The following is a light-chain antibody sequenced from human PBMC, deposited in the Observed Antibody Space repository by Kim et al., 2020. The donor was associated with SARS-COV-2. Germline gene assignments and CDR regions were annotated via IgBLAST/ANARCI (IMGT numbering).Light chain of an antibody. Sequence: DIQLTQSPSFLSASVGDRVTSTCRASQVISSYLAWYQQKPGKAPKLLSYGASTLQNGVPSTFSGSGSGTEFTLTISSLQPEDFATSYCQQVNSYPITFGQGTRLEI. J-gene: IGKJ5*01. CDR2: GAS. CDR1: QVISSY. CDR3: QQVNSYPIT. V-gene: IGKV1-9*01.